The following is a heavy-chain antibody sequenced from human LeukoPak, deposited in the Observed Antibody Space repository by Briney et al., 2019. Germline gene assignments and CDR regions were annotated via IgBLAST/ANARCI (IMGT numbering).Heavy chain of an antibody. CDR3: ARDVAAAADENYYYYYYMDV. Sequence: PSETLSLTCTVSGGSISSYYWSWIRQPPGKGLEWIGYIYYSGSTNYNPSLKSRVTISVDTSKNQFSLKLSSVTAADTAVYYCARDVAAAADENYYYYYYMDVWGKGTTVTISS. CDR2: IYYSGST. J-gene: IGHJ6*03. D-gene: IGHD6-13*01. CDR1: GGSISSYY. V-gene: IGHV4-59*12.